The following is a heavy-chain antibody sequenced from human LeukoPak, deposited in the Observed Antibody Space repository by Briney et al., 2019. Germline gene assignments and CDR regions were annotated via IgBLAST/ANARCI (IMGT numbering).Heavy chain of an antibody. CDR3: VRDGEGVAISVNFWFDP. Sequence: GASVKVSCKASGYSFTSYDINWVRQATGQGLEWMGWVNPNSGNTGYAQKFQGRVTMTRDTSISTAYMELRSLTSEDTAIYYCVRDGEGVAISVNFWFDPWGQGTLVTVSS. CDR1: GYSFTSYD. V-gene: IGHV1-8*01. D-gene: IGHD3-10*01. J-gene: IGHJ5*02. CDR2: VNPNSGNT.